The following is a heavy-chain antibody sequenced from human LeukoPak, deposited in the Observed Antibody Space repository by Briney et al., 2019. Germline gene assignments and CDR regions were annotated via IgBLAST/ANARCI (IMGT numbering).Heavy chain of an antibody. V-gene: IGHV4-30-2*01. CDR3: VVGYGSAWYDY. Sequence: PSETPSLTCAVSGGSISSGGYSWSWIRQPPGKGLEWIGYIYHSGSTYYNPSLKRRVTISVDRSKNQFSLKLSSVTAADTAVYYCVVGYGSAWYDYWGQGTLVTVSP. CDR2: IYHSGST. CDR1: GGSISSGGYS. J-gene: IGHJ4*02. D-gene: IGHD6-19*01.